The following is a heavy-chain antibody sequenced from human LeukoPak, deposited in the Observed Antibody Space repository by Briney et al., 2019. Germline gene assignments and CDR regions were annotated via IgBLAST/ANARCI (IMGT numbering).Heavy chain of an antibody. CDR3: AREDSSGHTSL. V-gene: IGHV3-21*01. J-gene: IGHJ4*02. CDR1: GFTFSSYS. CDR2: ISSSSSYI. D-gene: IGHD3-22*01. Sequence: GGSLRLSCAASGFTFSSYSMNWVRQAPGKGLEWVSYISSSSSYIYYADSVKGRFTISRDNAKNSLYLQMNSLRAEDTAVYYCAREDSSGHTSLWGQGTLVIVSS.